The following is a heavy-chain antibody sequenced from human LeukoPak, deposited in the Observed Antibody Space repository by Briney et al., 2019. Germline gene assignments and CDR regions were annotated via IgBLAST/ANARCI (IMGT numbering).Heavy chain of an antibody. D-gene: IGHD3-10*01. V-gene: IGHV4-59*01. CDR3: ARQFWFGESPFDY. J-gene: IGHJ4*02. CDR1: GGSISSYY. CDR2: IYYSGST. Sequence: SETLSLTCTVSGGSISSYYWSWIRQPPGKGLEWIGYIYYSGSTNYNPSLKSRVTISVDTSKNQFSLKLSSVTAADTAVYYCARQFWFGESPFDYWGQGTLVTVSS.